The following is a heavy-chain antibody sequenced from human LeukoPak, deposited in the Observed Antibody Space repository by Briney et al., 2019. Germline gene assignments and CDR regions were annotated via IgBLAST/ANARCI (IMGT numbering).Heavy chain of an antibody. J-gene: IGHJ4*02. CDR1: GYTFSSYD. D-gene: IGHD5-12*01. CDR2: MNPNSGNT. V-gene: IGHV1-8*01. Sequence: GASVKVSCKASGYTFSSYDVNWVRQATGQGLEWMGWMNPNSGNTGYAQEFQGRVTMTRNTSISTAYMEVSGLRSEDTAVYYCARDNGAYSGYEDHWGQGTLVTVSS. CDR3: ARDNGAYSGYEDH.